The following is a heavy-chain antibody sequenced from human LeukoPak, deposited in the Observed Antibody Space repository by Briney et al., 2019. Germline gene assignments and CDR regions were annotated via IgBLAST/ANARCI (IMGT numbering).Heavy chain of an antibody. CDR1: GVPLSGYY. J-gene: IGHJ4*02. CDR3: ARRLYYYGSGSPLGY. Sequence: SETLSLTCAVYGVPLSGYYWTWIRQPPGKGLEWVGEVNHIGSANYNPSLKSRVTISVDTSKNQFSLKLSSVTAADTAVYYCARRLYYYGSGSPLGYWGQGTLVTVSS. V-gene: IGHV4-34*01. D-gene: IGHD3-10*01. CDR2: VNHIGSA.